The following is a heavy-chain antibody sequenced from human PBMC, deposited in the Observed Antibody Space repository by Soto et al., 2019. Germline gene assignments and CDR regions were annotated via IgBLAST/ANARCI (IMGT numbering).Heavy chain of an antibody. V-gene: IGHV4-39*01. D-gene: IGHD4-17*01. J-gene: IGHJ4*02. CDR3: ARLNERTVGIDY. CDR1: GGSISSSSYY. Sequence: SETLSLTCTVSGGSISSSSYYWGWIRQPPGKGLEWIGSIYYSGSTYYNPSLKSRVTISVDTSKNQFSLKLSSVTAADTAVYYCARLNERTVGIDYWGQGTLVTVS. CDR2: IYYSGST.